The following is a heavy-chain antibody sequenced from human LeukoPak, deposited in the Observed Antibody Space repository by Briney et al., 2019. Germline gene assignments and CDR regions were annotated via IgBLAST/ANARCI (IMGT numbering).Heavy chain of an antibody. CDR1: GFTFSDYY. D-gene: IGHD3-16*01. V-gene: IGHV3-11*01. CDR3: ARDGGSRLNDAFDI. Sequence: GGSLRLSCAASGFTFSDYYMSWIRQAPGKGLEWVSYISNSGSSIFYADSVKGRFTISRDDVKNSLYLQLNSLRAEDTALYHCARDGGSRLNDAFDIWGQGTMVIVST. J-gene: IGHJ3*02. CDR2: ISNSGSSI.